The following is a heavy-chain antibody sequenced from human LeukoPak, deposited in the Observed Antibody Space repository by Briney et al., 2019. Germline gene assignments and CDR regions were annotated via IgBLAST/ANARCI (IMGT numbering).Heavy chain of an antibody. J-gene: IGHJ6*02. CDR2: ISGSGGST. CDR1: GFTFRSYA. CDR3: AKGQQQVPHSYGMDV. V-gene: IGHV3-23*01. Sequence: GGSLRLSCAASGFTFRSYAMGWVRQAPGKGLEWVSPISGSGGSTYYADSVKGRFTISRDNSKNTLYLQMNSLRAEDTAVYYCAKGQQQVPHSYGMDVWGQGTTVTVSS. D-gene: IGHD6-13*01.